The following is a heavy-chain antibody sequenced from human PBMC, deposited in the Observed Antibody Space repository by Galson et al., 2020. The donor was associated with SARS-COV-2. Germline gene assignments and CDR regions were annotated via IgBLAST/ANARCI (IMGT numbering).Heavy chain of an antibody. CDR3: ATDRMPTTVTLPRYYYYGMDV. Sequence: ASVKVSCKVSGYTLTELSMHWVRQAPGTGLEWMGGFDPEDGETIYAQKFQGRVTMTEDTSTDTAYMELSSLRSEDTAVYYCATDRMPTTVTLPRYYYYGMDVWGQGTTVTVSS. CDR1: GYTLTELS. J-gene: IGHJ6*02. D-gene: IGHD4-4*01. CDR2: FDPEDGET. V-gene: IGHV1-24*01.